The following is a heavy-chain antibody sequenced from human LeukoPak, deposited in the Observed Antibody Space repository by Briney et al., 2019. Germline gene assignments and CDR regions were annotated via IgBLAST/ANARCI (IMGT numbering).Heavy chain of an antibody. CDR1: GYTFTGYY. Sequence: ASVKVSRKASGYTFTGYYMHWVRQAPGQGLEWMGWINPNSGGTNYAQKFQGRVTMTRDTSISTAYMELSRLRSDDTAVYYCARQSPPTMIVSNPMSFDPWGQGTLVTVSS. V-gene: IGHV1-2*02. CDR3: ARQSPPTMIVSNPMSFDP. CDR2: INPNSGGT. D-gene: IGHD3-22*01. J-gene: IGHJ5*02.